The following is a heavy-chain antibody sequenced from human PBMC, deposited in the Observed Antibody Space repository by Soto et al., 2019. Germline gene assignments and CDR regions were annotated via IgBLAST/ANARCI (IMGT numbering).Heavy chain of an antibody. J-gene: IGHJ3*02. CDR1: GGSISSGGYY. D-gene: IGHD2-2*01. CDR3: ARDRCSSTSCYVWHEAFDI. V-gene: IGHV4-31*03. CDR2: IYYSGST. Sequence: QVQLQESGPGLVKPSQTLSLTCTVSGGSISSGGYYWSWIRQHPGKGLEWIGYIYYSGSTYYNPSLTSRVTISVDTSKNQFSLKLSSVTAADTAVYYCARDRCSSTSCYVWHEAFDIWGQGTMVTVSS.